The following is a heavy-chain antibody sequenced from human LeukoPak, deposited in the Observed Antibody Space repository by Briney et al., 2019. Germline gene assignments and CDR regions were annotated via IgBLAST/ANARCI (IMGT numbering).Heavy chain of an antibody. D-gene: IGHD5-12*01. CDR3: AKGGLSGYEKKQGKFYFDS. CDR2: TSDSGGST. V-gene: IGHV3-23*01. J-gene: IGHJ4*02. Sequence: GGSLRLSCAASGFTFSSYAMSWVRQAPGKGLEWVSATSDSGGSTYYADSVKGRFTISRDNSKNTLHLQMNSLRTEDTAVYYCAKGGLSGYEKKQGKFYFDSWGQGTLVTVSS. CDR1: GFTFSSYA.